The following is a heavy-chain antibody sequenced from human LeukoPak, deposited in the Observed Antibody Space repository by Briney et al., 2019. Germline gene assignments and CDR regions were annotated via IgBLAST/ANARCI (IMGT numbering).Heavy chain of an antibody. V-gene: IGHV3-23*01. CDR1: GFTFSTYA. J-gene: IGHJ3*02. D-gene: IGHD6-19*01. CDR3: AKLSSGWFSKVDAFDI. Sequence: TGGSLGLSCAASGFTFSTYAMNWVRQAPAKGLEWVSTIGGGGPTTDYADSVKDRFTISRDNSKNTLYLQMNSLRAEDTAVYYCAKLSSGWFSKVDAFDIWGQGTMVTVSS. CDR2: IGGGGPTT.